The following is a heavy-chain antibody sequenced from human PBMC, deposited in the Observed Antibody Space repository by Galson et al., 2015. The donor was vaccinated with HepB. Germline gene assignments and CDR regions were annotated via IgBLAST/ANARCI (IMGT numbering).Heavy chain of an antibody. D-gene: IGHD3-3*01. J-gene: IGHJ4*02. CDR1: GFTFSSYA. Sequence: SLRLSCAASGFTFSSYAMSWVRQAPGKGLEWVSAISGSGGSTYYADSVKGRFTISRDNSKNTLYLQMNSLRAEDTAVYYCAKVLAGADRSGYYGGPFDYWGQGTLVTVSS. CDR3: AKVLAGADRSGYYGGPFDY. CDR2: ISGSGGST. V-gene: IGHV3-23*01.